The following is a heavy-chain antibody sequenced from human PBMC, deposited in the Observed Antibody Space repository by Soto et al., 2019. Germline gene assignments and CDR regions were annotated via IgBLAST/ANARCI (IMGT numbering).Heavy chain of an antibody. CDR3: ARGSHLGELSVNDAFDI. CDR1: GGSISSGGYY. CDR2: IYYSGST. V-gene: IGHV4-31*03. D-gene: IGHD3-16*02. J-gene: IGHJ3*02. Sequence: QVQLQESGPGLVKPSQTLSLTCTVSGGSISSGGYYWNWIRQHPGKGLEWIGYIYYSGSTYYNPSLKSRVTISVDTSKNQFSLKLSSVTAADTAVYYCARGSHLGELSVNDAFDIWGQGTMVTVSS.